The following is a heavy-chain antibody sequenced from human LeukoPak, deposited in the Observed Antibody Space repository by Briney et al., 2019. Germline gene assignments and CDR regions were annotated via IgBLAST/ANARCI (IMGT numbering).Heavy chain of an antibody. J-gene: IGHJ5*02. D-gene: IGHD3-10*01. Sequence: SETLSLTCAVSGDSISSGDYSWSWIRQPSGKGLEWIGYIFHSGSSYYNPSLKSRVTISVDKSKNQFSLRLTSVTVADTAVYYCARELWFVNAPGSWFDPWGQGTLVTVSS. V-gene: IGHV4-30-2*01. CDR1: GDSISSGDYS. CDR2: IFHSGSS. CDR3: ARELWFVNAPGSWFDP.